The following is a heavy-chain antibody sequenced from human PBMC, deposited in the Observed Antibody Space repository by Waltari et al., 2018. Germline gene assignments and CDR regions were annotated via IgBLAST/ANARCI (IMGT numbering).Heavy chain of an antibody. D-gene: IGHD6-13*01. CDR3: ARSKIAAAVDF. Sequence: QVQLVQSGAEVRKPGASVKVSCEASGYTFTTYAIHWVRQAPGQRLEWKGWINAGKGNTKYSQKFQGRVTITRDTSASTAYMELSSLTSEDTAIYYCARSKIAAAVDFWGQGTLVTVSS. J-gene: IGHJ4*02. CDR1: GYTFTTYA. V-gene: IGHV1-3*01. CDR2: INAGKGNT.